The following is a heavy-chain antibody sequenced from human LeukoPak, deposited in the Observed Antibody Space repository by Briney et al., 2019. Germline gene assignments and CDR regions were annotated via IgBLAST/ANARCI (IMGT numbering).Heavy chain of an antibody. V-gene: IGHV4-59*12. CDR1: GGSISSYY. Sequence: SETLSLTCTVSGGSISSYYWSWIRQPPGKGLEWIGYIYYSGSTNYNPSLKSRVTISVDTSKNQFSLKLSSVTAADAAVYYCARDVGNHFGGLDHYYYDYWGPGTLVTVSS. CDR3: ARDVGNHFGGLDHYYYDY. D-gene: IGHD2-15*01. J-gene: IGHJ4*02. CDR2: IYYSGST.